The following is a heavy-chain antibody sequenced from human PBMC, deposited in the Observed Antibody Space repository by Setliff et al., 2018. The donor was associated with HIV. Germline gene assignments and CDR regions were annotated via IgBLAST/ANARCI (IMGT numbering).Heavy chain of an antibody. CDR1: GGSISSYY. Sequence: PSETLSLTCTVSGGSISSYYWNWIRQPAGKGLEWIGRIYTSGSTNYNPSLKSRVTMSVDTSKNQFSLKLSSVTAADTAVYFCARAGHYDFLGGFSAQPLDPWGRGILVTVSS. V-gene: IGHV4-4*07. J-gene: IGHJ5*02. CDR2: IYTSGST. CDR3: ARAGHYDFLGGFSAQPLDP. D-gene: IGHD3-3*01.